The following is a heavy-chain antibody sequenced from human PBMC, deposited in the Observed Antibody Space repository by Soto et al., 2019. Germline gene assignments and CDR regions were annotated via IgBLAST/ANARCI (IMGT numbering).Heavy chain of an antibody. CDR1: GFTFSSYG. CDR2: ISYDGSNK. J-gene: IGHJ5*02. Sequence: GSLRLSCAASGFTFSSYGMHWVRQAPGKGLEWVAVISYDGSNKYYADSVKGRFTISRDNSKNTLYLQMNSLRAEDTAVYYCAKVQAGKLESPWGFDPCGQGPLVTVSS. V-gene: IGHV3-30*18. D-gene: IGHD1-1*01. CDR3: AKVQAGKLESPWGFDP.